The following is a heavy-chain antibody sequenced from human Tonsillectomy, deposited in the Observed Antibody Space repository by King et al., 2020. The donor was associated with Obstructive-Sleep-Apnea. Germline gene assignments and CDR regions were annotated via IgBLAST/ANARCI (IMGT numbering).Heavy chain of an antibody. CDR2: IYYSGST. D-gene: IGHD3-9*01. CDR1: GDSISSGGYY. J-gene: IGHJ4*02. Sequence: VQLQESGPGLVKPSQTLSLTCTVSGDSISSGGYYWSWIRQHPGKGLEWIGYIYYSGSTYYNPSLKSRVTISLDTSKNQFSLNLNAVTAADTAVYYCARLGDILTGYYFVSQGGNGQFDYWGQGTLVTVSS. CDR3: ARLGDILTGYYFVSQGGNGQFDY. V-gene: IGHV4-31*03.